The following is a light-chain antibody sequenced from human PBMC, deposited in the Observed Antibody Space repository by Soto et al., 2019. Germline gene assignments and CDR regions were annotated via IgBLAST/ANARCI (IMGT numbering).Light chain of an antibody. CDR2: EVN. V-gene: IGLV2-14*01. Sequence: QSALTQPASVSGSPGQSITISCTGTSSDVGGHNYVSWYQQHPGKAPNNMIYEVNNGPSGVSDRFSGSKSCNTASLTISGLQAEDEAYYYCSSFTNCGTVVFGGGTKLTVL. J-gene: IGLJ2*01. CDR3: SSFTNCGTVV. CDR1: SSDVGGHNY.